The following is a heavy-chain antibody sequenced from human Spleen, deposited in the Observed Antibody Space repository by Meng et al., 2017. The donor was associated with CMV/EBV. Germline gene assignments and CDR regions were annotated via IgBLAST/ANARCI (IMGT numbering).Heavy chain of an antibody. CDR1: GYAFTGYD. J-gene: IGHJ5*02. CDR2: INPNSGGT. V-gene: IGHV1-2*04. D-gene: IGHD6-19*01. CDR3: ARALSSSGWYNQRFDP. Sequence: SGYAFTGYDMHWVRQAPGQGLEWMGWINPNSGGTNYAQKFQGWVTMTRDTSISTAYMELSRLRSDDTAVYYCARALSSSGWYNQRFDPWGQGTLVTVSS.